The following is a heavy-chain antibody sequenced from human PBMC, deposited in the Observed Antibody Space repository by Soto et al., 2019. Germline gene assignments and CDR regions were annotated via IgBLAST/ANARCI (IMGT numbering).Heavy chain of an antibody. CDR2: ISGSGGST. V-gene: IGHV3-23*01. CDR3: AKDKPGYGDYDYYYYGMDV. J-gene: IGHJ6*02. D-gene: IGHD4-17*01. CDR1: GFTFSSYA. Sequence: EVQLLESGGGLVQPGGSLRLSCAASGFTFSSYAMSWVRQAPGKGLEWVSAISGSGGSTYYADSVKGRFTISRDNSKNTLYLKMNSLRAEDTAVYYCAKDKPGYGDYDYYYYGMDVWGQGTTVTVSS.